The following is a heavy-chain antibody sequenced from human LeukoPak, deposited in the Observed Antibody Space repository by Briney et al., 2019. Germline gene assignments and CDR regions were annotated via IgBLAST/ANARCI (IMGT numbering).Heavy chain of an antibody. J-gene: IGHJ3*02. V-gene: IGHV1-2*02. CDR1: GYTFTGSY. D-gene: IGHD3-10*01. Sequence: GASVKVSCKASGYTFTGSYLHWVRQAPEQGLEWMGWLNPNSGDTKDALKFQGRVTMTRDTSINTAYMELSRLTSDDTAVYYCARGTTHLWFGEGGNALDIWGQGTMVTVSS. CDR2: LNPNSGDT. CDR3: ARGTTHLWFGEGGNALDI.